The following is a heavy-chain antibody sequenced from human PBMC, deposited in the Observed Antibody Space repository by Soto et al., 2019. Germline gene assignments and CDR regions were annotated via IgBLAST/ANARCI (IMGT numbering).Heavy chain of an antibody. V-gene: IGHV4-39*01. D-gene: IGHD2-21*01. J-gene: IGHJ4*02. CDR3: ARHLGTCGDWAFDY. CDR2: IHYDGRT. Sequence: QLQLQESGPGLVKPSETLSLTCTVSGGSISTNSHYWGWIRQPPGKGLEWIASIHYDGRTYYNPPLKSRVTVSLDTSRNQFSLHLTSVTAADTAMYYCARHLGTCGDWAFDYWGQGTLVTFSS. CDR1: GGSISTNSHY.